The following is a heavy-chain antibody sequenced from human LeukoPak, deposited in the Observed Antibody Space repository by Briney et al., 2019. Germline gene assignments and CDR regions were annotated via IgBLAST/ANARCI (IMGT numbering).Heavy chain of an antibody. CDR1: GGSFSGYY. CDR3: ARDWAGRSSGWGLLDY. D-gene: IGHD6-19*01. Sequence: PSETLSLTCAVYGGSFSGYYWSWIRQPPGKGLEWIGEINHSGSTNYNPSLKSRVTISVDTSKNQFPLKLSSVTAADTAVYYCARDWAGRSSGWGLLDYWGQGTLVTVFS. CDR2: INHSGST. V-gene: IGHV4-34*01. J-gene: IGHJ4*02.